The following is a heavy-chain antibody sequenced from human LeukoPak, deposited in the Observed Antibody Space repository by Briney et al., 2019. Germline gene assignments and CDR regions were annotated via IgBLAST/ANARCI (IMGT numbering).Heavy chain of an antibody. CDR1: GFTSSSYW. J-gene: IGHJ4*02. Sequence: GGSLRLSCADSGFTSSSYWMHWVRQAPGKGLVWVSRINSDGSTTTYADSVKGRFTISRDNAKNTLYLQMNSLRAEDTAVYYCATSLSGNCDYWGQGTLVTVSS. CDR2: INSDGSTT. CDR3: ATSLSGNCDY. V-gene: IGHV3-74*01. D-gene: IGHD1-26*01.